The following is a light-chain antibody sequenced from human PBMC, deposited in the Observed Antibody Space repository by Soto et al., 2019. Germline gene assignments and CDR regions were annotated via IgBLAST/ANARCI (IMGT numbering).Light chain of an antibody. CDR2: GAS. CDR1: QTIRSNY. Sequence: ETVLTQSPGTLSLSPGERATLSCRASQTIRSNYLAWYRQTPGQAPRLLIYGASNRATGIADRFSGSGSGTDFTLIISILEPEDGALYYCQQYGSSPWTFGQGTKVEIK. V-gene: IGKV3-20*01. J-gene: IGKJ1*01. CDR3: QQYGSSPWT.